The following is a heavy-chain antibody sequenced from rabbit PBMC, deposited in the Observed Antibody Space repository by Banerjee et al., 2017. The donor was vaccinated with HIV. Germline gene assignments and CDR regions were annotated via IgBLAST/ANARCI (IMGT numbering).Heavy chain of an antibody. V-gene: IGHV1S45*01. CDR1: GFSFSNKYV. J-gene: IGHJ4*01. CDR3: ARKVDGAGYGYEL. Sequence: QEQLEESGGDLVKPGRSLTLTCTASGFSFSNKYVMCWVRQAPGKGLEYIGCIYAGSRDTTYYASWAKGRFTISKTSSTMVTLQMTSLTAADTATYFCARKVDGAGYGYELWGPGTLVTVS. D-gene: IGHD6-1*01. CDR2: IYAGSRDTT.